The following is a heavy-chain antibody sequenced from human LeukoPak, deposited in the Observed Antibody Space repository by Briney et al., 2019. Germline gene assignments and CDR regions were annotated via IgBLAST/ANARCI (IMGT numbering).Heavy chain of an antibody. D-gene: IGHD5-18*01. Sequence: SETLSLTCTVSGGSITSSGYYWGWVRQPPGRGLEWIGTMHYSGTTNDNPSLKSRVTISVDTSKNQFSLKLSSVTAADTAVYYCARTTEGGYTYDYFYYYYMDVWGKGTTVTISS. V-gene: IGHV4-39*07. J-gene: IGHJ6*03. CDR1: GGSITSSGYY. CDR2: MHYSGTT. CDR3: ARTTEGGYTYDYFYYYYMDV.